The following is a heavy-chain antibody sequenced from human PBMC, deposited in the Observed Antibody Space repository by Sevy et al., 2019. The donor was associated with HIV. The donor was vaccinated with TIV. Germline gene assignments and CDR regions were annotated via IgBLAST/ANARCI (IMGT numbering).Heavy chain of an antibody. J-gene: IGHJ3*02. CDR3: AKDRKVLLVVYAIPFDVFDI. CDR2: IHHDGSNE. Sequence: GGSLRLSCAASGFTFSYHGMHWVRQAPGKGLEWVAFIHHDGSNEFYADSVKGRFTISRDNSKNTLSLQMNSLRPEDTVVYYCAKDRKVLLVVYAIPFDVFDIWGQGTMVTVSS. V-gene: IGHV3-30*02. D-gene: IGHD2-8*02. CDR1: GFTFSYHG.